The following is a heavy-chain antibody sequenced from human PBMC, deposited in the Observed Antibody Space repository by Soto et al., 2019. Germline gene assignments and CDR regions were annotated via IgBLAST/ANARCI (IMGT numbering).Heavy chain of an antibody. CDR1: CGSFSGYY. Sequence: SETLSLTCAVYCGSFSGYYWSWIRQPPGKGLEWIGEINHSGSTNYNPSLKSRVTISVDTSKNQFSLKLSSVTAADTAVYYCARALITMVRGVIRPFDYWGQGTLVTVSS. CDR3: ARALITMVRGVIRPFDY. D-gene: IGHD3-10*01. CDR2: INHSGST. J-gene: IGHJ4*02. V-gene: IGHV4-34*01.